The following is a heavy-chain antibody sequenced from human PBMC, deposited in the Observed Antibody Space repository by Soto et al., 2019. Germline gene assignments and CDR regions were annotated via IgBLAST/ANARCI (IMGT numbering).Heavy chain of an antibody. CDR3: ERDGDTDLDY. J-gene: IGHJ4*02. CDR2: IWYDGSNK. CDR1: GFTFSSYG. Sequence: PGGALRLSCAASGFTFSSYGMHWGRQAPGKGLEWVAVIWYDGSNKYYADSVKGRFTISRDNSKNTLYLQMNSLRAEDTAVYYCERDGDTDLDYWGQGTLVTVSS. V-gene: IGHV3-33*01. D-gene: IGHD5-18*01.